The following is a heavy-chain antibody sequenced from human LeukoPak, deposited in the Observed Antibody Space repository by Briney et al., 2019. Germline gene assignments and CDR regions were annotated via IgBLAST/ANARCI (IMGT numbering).Heavy chain of an antibody. CDR2: IYYSGST. CDR3: ASSNGVVGYFQH. D-gene: IGHD2-8*01. CDR1: GGSISSGDYY. Sequence: SETLSLTCTVSGGSISSGDYYWSWIRQPPGKGLEWIGYIYYSGSTYYNPSLKSRVTISVDTSKNQFSLKLSSVTAADTAVYYCASSNGVVGYFQHWGQGTLVTVSS. J-gene: IGHJ1*01. V-gene: IGHV4-30-4*08.